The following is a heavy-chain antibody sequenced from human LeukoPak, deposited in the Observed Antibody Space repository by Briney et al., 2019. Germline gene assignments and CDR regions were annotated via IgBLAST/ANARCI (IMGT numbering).Heavy chain of an antibody. CDR3: ARQGYSFLSVDY. D-gene: IGHD5-18*01. V-gene: IGHV3-30*02. CDR1: GFTFSSYG. Sequence: GGSLRLSCAASGFTFSSYGMHWVRQAPGKGLEWVAFIQYDGSKKNYADSVKGRFTISRDNSKNTLYVQMNSLRAEDTAVYYCARQGYSFLSVDYWGQGTLVTVSS. J-gene: IGHJ4*02. CDR2: IQYDGSKK.